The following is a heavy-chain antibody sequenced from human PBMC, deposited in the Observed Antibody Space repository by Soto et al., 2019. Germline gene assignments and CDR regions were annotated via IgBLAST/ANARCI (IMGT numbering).Heavy chain of an antibody. V-gene: IGHV3-48*03. CDR1: GVPFIICE. Sequence: WGTLWLSCAASGVPFIICEMNLVRLAPGKGLEWLAYIGDGGRTIHYADSVRGRFTISTDNAKNSVYLQMTSLKAEDSAVYYCGRGISTLDYWGQGTLVTVSS. CDR2: IGDGGRTI. D-gene: IGHD3-3*02. J-gene: IGHJ4*02. CDR3: GRGISTLDY.